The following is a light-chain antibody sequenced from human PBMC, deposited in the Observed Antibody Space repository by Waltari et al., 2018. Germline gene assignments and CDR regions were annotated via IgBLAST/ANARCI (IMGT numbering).Light chain of an antibody. Sequence: DIVMNQSPDSLAVSLGERATINCRSSQTVLYSSNNKNYLAWYQQRPGQPPKLLIYWASTRDSGVPDRFSGSGSGTDFTLTISSLLPEDVAVYYCQQYYAIPRTFGQGTKVEIK. V-gene: IGKV4-1*01. CDR1: QTVLYSSNNKNY. J-gene: IGKJ1*01. CDR3: QQYYAIPRT. CDR2: WAS.